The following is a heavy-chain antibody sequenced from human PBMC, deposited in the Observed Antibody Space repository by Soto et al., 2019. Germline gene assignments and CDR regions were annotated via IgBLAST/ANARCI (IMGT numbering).Heavy chain of an antibody. Sequence: QVQLVQSGAEVKKPGASVKVSCKASGYTFSIYYMHWVRQAPGQGLEWMGMINPSGGSASYTQKFQGRVTMTRDTSTNTIYKELTSLRSEDTAVYYCVRSHYYGSGAYTLDDNWGQGTQVIVSS. D-gene: IGHD3-10*01. CDR1: GYTFSIYY. J-gene: IGHJ4*02. CDR3: VRSHYYGSGAYTLDDN. CDR2: INPSGGSA. V-gene: IGHV1-46*03.